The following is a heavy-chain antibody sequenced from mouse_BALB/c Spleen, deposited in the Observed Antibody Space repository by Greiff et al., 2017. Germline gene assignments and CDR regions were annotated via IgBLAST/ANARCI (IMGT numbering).Heavy chain of an antibody. CDR2: IYPSDSYT. Sequence: QVHVKQPGAELVRPGASVKLSCKASGYTFTSYWINWVKQRPGQGLEWIGNIYPSDSYTNYNQKFKDKATLTVDKSSSTAYMQLSSPTSEDSAVYYCTRKGLLRGAMDYWGQGTSVTVSS. J-gene: IGHJ4*01. V-gene: IGHV1-69*02. CDR3: TRKGLLRGAMDY. D-gene: IGHD1-1*01. CDR1: GYTFTSYW.